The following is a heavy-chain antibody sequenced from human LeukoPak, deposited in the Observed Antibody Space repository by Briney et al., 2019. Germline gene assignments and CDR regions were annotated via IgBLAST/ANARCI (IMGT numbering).Heavy chain of an antibody. Sequence: GGSLRLSCAASGFTLSYYWMHWVRQAPGKGLEWVSYISSSSSTIYYADSVKGRFAISRDNAKNSLYLQMNSLRAEDTAVYYCARRQRAYYDILTGYSFDYWGQGTLVTVSS. CDR2: ISSSSSTI. CDR3: ARRQRAYYDILTGYSFDY. V-gene: IGHV3-48*01. J-gene: IGHJ4*02. D-gene: IGHD3-9*01. CDR1: GFTLSYYW.